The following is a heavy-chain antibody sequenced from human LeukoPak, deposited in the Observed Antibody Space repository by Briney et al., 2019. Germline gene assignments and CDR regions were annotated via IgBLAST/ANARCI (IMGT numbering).Heavy chain of an antibody. CDR2: IPYSGST. CDR3: ARSASSGYIQP. V-gene: IGHV4-59*01. J-gene: IGHJ1*01. Sequence: SETLSLTCTVSGAPISSYYWSWIREPPGKGLEWIGYIPYSGSTNYNPSLKSRVAISVDTSKNQFSLNLSAVTAADTAVNYCARSASSGYIQPWGQGTLVTVSS. CDR1: GAPISSYY. D-gene: IGHD3-22*01.